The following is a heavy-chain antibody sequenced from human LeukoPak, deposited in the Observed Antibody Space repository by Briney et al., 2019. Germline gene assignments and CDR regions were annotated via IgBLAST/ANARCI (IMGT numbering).Heavy chain of an antibody. CDR2: IYYSGST. CDR1: GGSISSSSYY. V-gene: IGHV4-39*07. J-gene: IGHJ5*02. Sequence: SETLSLTCTVSGGSISSSSYYWGWIRQPPGKGLEWIGSIYYSGSTYYNPSLKSRVTISVDTSKNQFSLKLSSVTAADTAVYYCARVKGRLSWFDPWGQGTLFTVSS. CDR3: ARVKGRLSWFDP.